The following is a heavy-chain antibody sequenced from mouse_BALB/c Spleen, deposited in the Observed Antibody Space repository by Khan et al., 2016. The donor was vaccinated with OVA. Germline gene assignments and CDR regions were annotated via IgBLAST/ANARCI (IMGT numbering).Heavy chain of an antibody. CDR3: ARQPYYHYNVMDY. D-gene: IGHD2-10*01. CDR2: MWSDGST. V-gene: IGHV2-6-1*01. CDR1: GFSLTNYG. J-gene: IGHJ4*01. Sequence: QVQLQQSGPGLVAPSQSLSITCTISGFSLTNYGVHWVRQPPGKGLEWLVLMWSDGSTTYNSALKSRLTVCKDNSKSQVFLKMNSLQTDDTAMYFCARQPYYHYNVMDYWGQGTSVTVSA.